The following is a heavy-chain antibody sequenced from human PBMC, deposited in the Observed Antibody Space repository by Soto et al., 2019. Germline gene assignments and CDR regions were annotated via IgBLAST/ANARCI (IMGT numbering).Heavy chain of an antibody. CDR2: ISAYNGNI. CDR1: GYTFTSYG. D-gene: IGHD3-10*01. V-gene: IGHV1-18*01. J-gene: IGHJ4*02. Sequence: QVQLVQSGDEVKKSGASVKVSCKASGYTFTSYGISWVRQAPGQGLEWMGWISAYNGNINYAQNLQDRVTMTTDTSTNTAYMDLRIRRADDKGVYFGARVVFYGSGSYRYWGQGTLVTVSS. CDR3: ARVVFYGSGSYRY.